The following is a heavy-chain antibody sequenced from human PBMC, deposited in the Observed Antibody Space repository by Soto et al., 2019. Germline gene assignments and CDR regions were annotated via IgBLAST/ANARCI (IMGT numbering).Heavy chain of an antibody. D-gene: IGHD3-10*01. Sequence: ITLKESGPTLVKPTQTLTLTCTFSGFSLNTGGVGVGWVRQPRGKAMEWLALIYWDDDERYRPSLRSRLNITKDTINNQVVLTMTNMDPEHTATYDCGRNLRYYGGDYYYGMDAWGQGTTVTVSS. CDR1: GFSLNTGGVG. J-gene: IGHJ6*02. CDR2: IYWDDDE. CDR3: GRNLRYYGGDYYYGMDA. V-gene: IGHV2-5*02.